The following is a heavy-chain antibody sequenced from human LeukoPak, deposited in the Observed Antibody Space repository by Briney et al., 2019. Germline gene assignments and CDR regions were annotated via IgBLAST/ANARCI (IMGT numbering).Heavy chain of an antibody. D-gene: IGHD3-3*01. CDR2: ISGSGGST. CDR3: AKVKAPYDFWSGYYSPFNY. CDR1: GFTFSSYA. V-gene: IGHV3-23*01. J-gene: IGHJ4*02. Sequence: GASLRLSCAASGFTFSSYAMSWVRQAPGKGPEWVSAISGSGGSTYYADSVKGRFTISRDNSKNTLYLQMNSLRAEDTAVYYCAKVKAPYDFWSGYYSPFNYWGQGTLVTVSS.